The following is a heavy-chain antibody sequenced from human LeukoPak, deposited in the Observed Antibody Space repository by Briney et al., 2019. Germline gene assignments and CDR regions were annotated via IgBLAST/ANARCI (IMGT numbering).Heavy chain of an antibody. CDR2: INPNSGGT. CDR1: GYTFTGYH. Sequence: ASVKVSCKASGYTFTGYHMHWVRQAPGQGLEWMGQINPNSGGTNYVQKFQGRVTMTRDTSFTTAYMELSGLRSDDTAVYYCARVRIGVAGNTFDMWGQGTMVTVS. V-gene: IGHV1-2*06. D-gene: IGHD6-19*01. CDR3: ARVRIGVAGNTFDM. J-gene: IGHJ3*02.